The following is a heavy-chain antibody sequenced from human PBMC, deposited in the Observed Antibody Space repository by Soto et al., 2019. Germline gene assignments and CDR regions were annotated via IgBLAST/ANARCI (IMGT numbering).Heavy chain of an antibody. D-gene: IGHD3-22*01. CDR1: GFTFSSYG. CDR2: ISYDGSNK. Sequence: GGSLRLSCAVAGFTFSSYGMHWVRQAPGKGLEWVALISYDGSNKYYSDSVKGRFTLSRDNSKNTLYLQMNSLRAEDTAVCYCARPKADYYDSSGPVGYWGKRTMVTVSS. CDR3: ARPKADYYDSSGPVGY. V-gene: IGHV3-30*03. J-gene: IGHJ4*02.